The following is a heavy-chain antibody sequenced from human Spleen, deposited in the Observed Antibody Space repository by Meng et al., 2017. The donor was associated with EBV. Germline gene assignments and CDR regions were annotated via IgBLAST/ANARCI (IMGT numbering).Heavy chain of an antibody. Sequence: QVQLVQSAAEVKKPGSSVKVSCKTSGGPFRNYASSWVRQAPGQGLEWLGGFLPTLGAPNYAQKFHGRVSITADESTSTHYMDLSSMRSEDTAVYYCESESGRGYTPDYWAQGTLVTVSS. CDR1: GGPFRNYA. CDR2: FLPTLGAP. V-gene: IGHV1-69*01. CDR3: ESESGRGYTPDY. D-gene: IGHD3-10*01. J-gene: IGHJ4*02.